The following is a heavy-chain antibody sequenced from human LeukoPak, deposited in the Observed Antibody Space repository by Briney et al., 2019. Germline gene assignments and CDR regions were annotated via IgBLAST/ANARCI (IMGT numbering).Heavy chain of an antibody. V-gene: IGHV4-59*08. CDR3: ARGRRWLQFLYFDY. J-gene: IGHJ4*02. Sequence: SETLSLTCTVSGGSISSYYWSWIRQPPGKGLEWIGYIYYSGRTNYNPSLKSRVTISIDTSKKQLSLRLTSVTAADTAVYYCARGRRWLQFLYFDYWGQGTLVTVSS. D-gene: IGHD5-24*01. CDR1: GGSISSYY. CDR2: IYYSGRT.